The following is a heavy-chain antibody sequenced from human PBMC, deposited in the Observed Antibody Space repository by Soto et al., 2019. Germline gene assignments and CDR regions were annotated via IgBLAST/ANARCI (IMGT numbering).Heavy chain of an antibody. CDR3: ARDRGYCTGGTCYSVLDY. J-gene: IGHJ4*02. CDR1: GFTFSSYY. D-gene: IGHD2-15*01. V-gene: IGHV3-7*01. Sequence: PGGSLRLSCAASGFTFSSYYMNWVRQAPGKGLEWVANIKQDGSEKNYVESVKGRFTISRDNARNSLYLQMNSLRGEDTALYYCARDRGYCTGGTCYSVLDYWGQGILVTVSS. CDR2: IKQDGSEK.